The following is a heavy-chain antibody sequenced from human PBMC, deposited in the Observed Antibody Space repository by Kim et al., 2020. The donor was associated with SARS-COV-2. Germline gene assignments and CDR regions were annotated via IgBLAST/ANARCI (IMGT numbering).Heavy chain of an antibody. CDR3: ARDSRYYGSETMKGPPVY. CDR2: ISAYNGNT. D-gene: IGHD3-10*01. J-gene: IGHJ4*02. V-gene: IGHV1-18*01. Sequence: ASVKVSCKASGYTFTSYGISWVRQAPGQGLEWMGWISAYNGNTNYAQKLQGRVTMTTDTSTSTAYMELRSLRSDDTAVYYCARDSRYYGSETMKGPPVYWGQGTLVTVSS. CDR1: GYTFTSYG.